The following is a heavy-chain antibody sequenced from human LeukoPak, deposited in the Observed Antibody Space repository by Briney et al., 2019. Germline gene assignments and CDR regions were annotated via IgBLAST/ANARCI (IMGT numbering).Heavy chain of an antibody. Sequence: PSETLSLTCAVYGGSLSGYYWSWIRQPPGKGLEWIGEITHGGSTNYNPSLKSRVTISVDTSQNQFSLKLTSVTAADTAVYYCATLLDEENWLDPWGQGTLVTVSS. J-gene: IGHJ5*02. CDR2: ITHGGST. D-gene: IGHD3/OR15-3a*01. V-gene: IGHV4-34*01. CDR1: GGSLSGYY. CDR3: ATLLDEENWLDP.